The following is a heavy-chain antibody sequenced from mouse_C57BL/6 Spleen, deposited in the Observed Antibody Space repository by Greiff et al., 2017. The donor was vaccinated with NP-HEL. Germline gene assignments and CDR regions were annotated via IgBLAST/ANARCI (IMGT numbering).Heavy chain of an antibody. CDR2: TLPGSGST. CDR1: GYTFTGYW. V-gene: IGHV1-9*01. CDR3: ARSDYYYGSSYYFDY. J-gene: IGHJ2*01. D-gene: IGHD1-1*01. Sequence: VQLQQSGAELMKPGASVKLSCKATGYTFTGYWIEWVKQRPGHGLEWIGETLPGSGSTNYNEKFKGKATFTADTSSNTAYMQLSSLTTEDSAIYYCARSDYYYGSSYYFDYWGQGTTLTVSS.